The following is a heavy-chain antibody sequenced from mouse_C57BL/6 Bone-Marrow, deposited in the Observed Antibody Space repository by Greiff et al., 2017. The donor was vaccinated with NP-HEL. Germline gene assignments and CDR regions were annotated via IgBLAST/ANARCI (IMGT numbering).Heavy chain of an antibody. CDR3: ARSRLYYGNYVGFAY. D-gene: IGHD2-1*01. Sequence: QVQLKESGAELARPGASVKLSCKASGYTFTSYGISWVKQRTGQGLEWIGEIYPRSGNTYYNEKFKGKATLTADKSSSTAYMELRSLTSEDSAVYFCARSRLYYGNYVGFAYWGQGTLVTVSA. J-gene: IGHJ3*01. CDR2: IYPRSGNT. CDR1: GYTFTSYG. V-gene: IGHV1-81*01.